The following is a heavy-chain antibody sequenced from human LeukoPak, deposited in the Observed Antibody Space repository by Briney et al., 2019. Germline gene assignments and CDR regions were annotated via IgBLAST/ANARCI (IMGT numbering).Heavy chain of an antibody. V-gene: IGHV3-23*01. CDR1: GFTFSSDA. D-gene: IGHD3-22*01. J-gene: IGHJ4*02. Sequence: GGSLRLSCAASGFTFSSDAMSWVRQAPGKGLEWVSAISGSGGSTYYADSVKGRFTISRDNSKNTLYLQMNSLRAEDTAVYYCAKAGPRTYYYDNSGYYWNYFDYWGQGTLVTVSS. CDR3: AKAGPRTYYYDNSGYYWNYFDY. CDR2: ISGSGGST.